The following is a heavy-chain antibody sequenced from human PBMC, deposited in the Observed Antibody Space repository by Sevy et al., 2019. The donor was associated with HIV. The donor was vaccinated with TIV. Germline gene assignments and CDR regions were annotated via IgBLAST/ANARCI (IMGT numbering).Heavy chain of an antibody. J-gene: IGHJ6*03. Sequence: GGSLRLSCGVSGFTFSSYAMTWVRQPPGKGLEWVSIISGSGATTSYADSVKGRFTISRDNAKNSLYLQMNSLRAEDTAVYYCRSGSYYKMSYYYYMDVWGKGTTVTVSS. CDR3: RSGSYYKMSYYYYMDV. V-gene: IGHV3-23*01. D-gene: IGHD3-10*01. CDR1: GFTFSSYA. CDR2: ISGSGATT.